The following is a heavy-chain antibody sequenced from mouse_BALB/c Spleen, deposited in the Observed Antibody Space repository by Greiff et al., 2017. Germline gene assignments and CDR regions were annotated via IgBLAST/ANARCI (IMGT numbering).Heavy chain of an antibody. CDR2: ISSGGSCT. J-gene: IGHJ1*01. D-gene: IGHD1-1*01. Sequence: EVQLVESGGGLVQPGGSLKLSCAASGFTFSSYAMSWVRQTPGKRLEWVATISSGGSCTYYPDSVKGRFTISRDNAKNTLYLQMSSLRSEATAMYYCTRVITTVVARSWYFDVWGAGTTVTVSS. V-gene: IGHV5-9-3*01. CDR3: TRVITTVVARSWYFDV. CDR1: GFTFSSYA.